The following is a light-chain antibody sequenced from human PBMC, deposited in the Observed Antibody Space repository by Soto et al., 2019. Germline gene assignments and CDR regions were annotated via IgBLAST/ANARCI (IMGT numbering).Light chain of an antibody. CDR2: GNN. CDR3: QSYDSRLSGSGV. V-gene: IGLV1-40*01. CDR1: SSNIGAGYD. Sequence: QSVLTQPPSVSGAPGQRGTISCTGSSSNIGAGYDVHWYQQLPGTAPKLLIYGNNNRPSGVPDRFSGSKSGTSASLAITGLQAEDEADYYCQSYDSRLSGSGVFGGGTKLTVL. J-gene: IGLJ2*01.